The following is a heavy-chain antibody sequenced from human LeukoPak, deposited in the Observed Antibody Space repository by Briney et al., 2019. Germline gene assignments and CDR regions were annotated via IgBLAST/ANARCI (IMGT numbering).Heavy chain of an antibody. CDR3: ASVVARRGYNWFDP. CDR2: INHSGST. V-gene: IGHV4-34*01. J-gene: IGHJ5*02. Sequence: GSLRLSCAASGISVSNDYMSWVRQPPGKGLEWIGEINHSGSTNYNPSLKSRVTISVDTSKNQFSLKLSSVTAADTAVYYCASVVARRGYNWFDPWGQGTLVTVSS. CDR1: GISVSNDY. D-gene: IGHD2-15*01.